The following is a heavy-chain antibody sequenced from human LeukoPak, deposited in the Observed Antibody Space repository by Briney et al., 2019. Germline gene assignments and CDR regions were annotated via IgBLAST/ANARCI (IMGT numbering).Heavy chain of an antibody. CDR1: GGTFIIYA. D-gene: IGHD3-22*01. Sequence: SVKVSFKASGGTFIIYAISWVGQAPGQGGEWMGGIIPIFGIADYAQKFQGRVTITADKDTSTAYMQLSSLRSEDTSVYYCARPPSRDSSRPYGMDVWGQGTTVTVSS. V-gene: IGHV1-69*17. J-gene: IGHJ6*02. CDR2: IIPIFGIA. CDR3: ARPPSRDSSRPYGMDV.